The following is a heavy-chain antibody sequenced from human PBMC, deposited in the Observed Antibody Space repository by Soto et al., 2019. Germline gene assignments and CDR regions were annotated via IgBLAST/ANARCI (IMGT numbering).Heavy chain of an antibody. Sequence: SETLSLTCTVSVGSISSYYWSWIREPPGKGLEWIGYIYYSGSTNYNPSLKSRVTISVDTSKNQFSLKLSSVTAADTAVYYCARHPRDSSGEADYWGQGALVTVSS. CDR2: IYYSGST. CDR1: VGSISSYY. V-gene: IGHV4-59*08. J-gene: IGHJ4*02. D-gene: IGHD6-19*01. CDR3: ARHPRDSSGEADY.